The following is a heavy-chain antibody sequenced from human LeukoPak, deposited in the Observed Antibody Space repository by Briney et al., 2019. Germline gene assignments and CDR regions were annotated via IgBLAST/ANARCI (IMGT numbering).Heavy chain of an antibody. J-gene: IGHJ2*01. CDR3: ARRGTIFGPESL. V-gene: IGHV4-4*09. Sequence: SETLSLTCTVSGGSISGYYWSWIRQPPRKGLEWIGYIYTTGSTDYNPSLKSRVTISVDTSKNQLSLNLSSVTAAGTGVYYCARRGTIFGPESLWGRGTLVTVSS. CDR2: IYTTGST. CDR1: GGSISGYY. D-gene: IGHD3-3*01.